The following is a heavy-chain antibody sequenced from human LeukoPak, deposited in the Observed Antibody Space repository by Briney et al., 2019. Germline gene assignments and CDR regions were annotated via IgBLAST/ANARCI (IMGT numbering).Heavy chain of an antibody. J-gene: IGHJ5*02. D-gene: IGHD3-9*01. CDR3: ARNFDMTGFDP. CDR2: INSDSGFT. CDR1: GYTFTGYY. V-gene: IGHV1-2*02. Sequence: ASVNVSCKASGYTFTGYYMNWVRQAPGQGLEWTGWINSDSGFTKYAQKFQGRVTMTRDTSITTVYMDLTRLTSDDTAVYYCARNFDMTGFDPWGQGTLVTVSS.